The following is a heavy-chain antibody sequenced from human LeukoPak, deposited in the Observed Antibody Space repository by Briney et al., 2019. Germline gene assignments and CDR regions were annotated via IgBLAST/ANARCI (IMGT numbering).Heavy chain of an antibody. CDR1: GGTFSSYA. J-gene: IGHJ6*02. CDR2: IIPILGIA. CDR3: ARDVVVVAATPVSYYYGMDV. V-gene: IGHV1-69*04. D-gene: IGHD2-15*01. Sequence: ASVKVSCKASGGTFSSYAISWVRQAPGQGLEWMGRIIPILGIANYAQKFQGRVTITADKSTSTAYMGLSSLRSEDTAVYYCARDVVVVAATPVSYYYGMDVWGQGTTVTVSS.